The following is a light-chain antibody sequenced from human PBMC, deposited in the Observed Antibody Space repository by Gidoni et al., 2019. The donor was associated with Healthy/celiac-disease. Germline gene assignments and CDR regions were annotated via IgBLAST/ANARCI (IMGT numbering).Light chain of an antibody. CDR2: GAS. CDR3: QQYGSSPYT. J-gene: IGKJ2*01. V-gene: IGKV3-20*01. CDR1: QSVSSSY. Sequence: EIVLTQSPGTLSLSPGERATLSCRASQSVSSSYLAWYPQKPGQAPRLLIYGASSRATGIPDRFSGSGSGTDFTLTISRLEPEEFAVYYCQQYGSSPYTFGQGTKLEIK.